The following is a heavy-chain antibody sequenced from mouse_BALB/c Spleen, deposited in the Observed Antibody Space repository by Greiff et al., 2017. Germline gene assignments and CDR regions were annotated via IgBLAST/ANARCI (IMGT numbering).Heavy chain of an antibody. CDR1: GYTFTSYW. J-gene: IGHJ4*01. Sequence: VQLQQSGAELAKPGASVKMSCKASGYTFTSYWMHWVNQRPGQGLEWIGYINPSTGYTEYNQKFKDKATLTADKSTSTAYMELRSLTSEDSAVYYCTRGAVGYAMDYWGQGTSVTVSS. V-gene: IGHV1-7*01. CDR2: INPSTGYT. CDR3: TRGAVGYAMDY.